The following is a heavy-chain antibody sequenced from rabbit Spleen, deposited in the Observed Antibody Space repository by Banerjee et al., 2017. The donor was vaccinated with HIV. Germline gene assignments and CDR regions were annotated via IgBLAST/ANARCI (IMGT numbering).Heavy chain of an antibody. J-gene: IGHJ4*01. CDR3: ARDLVGVIGWNFYL. Sequence: QSLEESGGDLVKPGASLTLTCTASGFSFSSRYYICWVRQAPGKGLEWVACIDSGSSGDTYYASWASGRFTISRTSSTTVTLRMTSLTAADRATYFCARDLVGVIGWNFYLWGQGTLVTVS. CDR1: GFSFSSRYY. V-gene: IGHV1S40*01. CDR2: IDSGSSGDT. D-gene: IGHD1-1*01.